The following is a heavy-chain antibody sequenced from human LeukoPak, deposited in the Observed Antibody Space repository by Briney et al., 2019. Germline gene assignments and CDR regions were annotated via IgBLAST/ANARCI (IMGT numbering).Heavy chain of an antibody. CDR3: ARDLYSSSWGLDY. Sequence: GGSLRLSCAASGFTFSSYSMNWVRQAPGKGLEWVSSISSSSSYIYYADSVKGRFTISRDNAKNSLYLQMNSLRAEDTAMYYCARDLYSSSWGLDYWGQGTLVTVSS. CDR2: ISSSSSYI. J-gene: IGHJ4*02. V-gene: IGHV3-21*01. D-gene: IGHD6-13*01. CDR1: GFTFSSYS.